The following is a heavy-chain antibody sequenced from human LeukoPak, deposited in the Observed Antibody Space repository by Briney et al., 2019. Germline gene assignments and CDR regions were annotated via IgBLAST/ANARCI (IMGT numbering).Heavy chain of an antibody. CDR3: ARVENDSRGYYSGHNEIFDY. CDR1: GYTFTSYG. Sequence: ASVKVSXKASGYTFTSYGISWVRQAPGQGLEWMGWISAYNDNTNYAQKLQGRVTMTTDTSTSTAYMELRSLRSDDTAVYYCARVENDSRGYYSGHNEIFDYWGQGTLVTVSS. D-gene: IGHD3-22*01. V-gene: IGHV1-18*01. CDR2: ISAYNDNT. J-gene: IGHJ4*02.